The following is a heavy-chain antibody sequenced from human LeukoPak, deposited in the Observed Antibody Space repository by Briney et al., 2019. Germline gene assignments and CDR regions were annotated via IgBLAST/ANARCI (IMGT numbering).Heavy chain of an antibody. J-gene: IGHJ4*02. V-gene: IGHV1-24*01. CDR2: FDPEDGET. D-gene: IGHD1-7*01. CDR1: GYTLTELS. Sequence: ASVKVSCXVPGYTLTELSMHWVRQAPGKGLEWMGGFDPEDGETIYAQKFQGRVTMTEDTSTDTAYMELSSLRSEDTAVYYCATEFGNWNYEGDWGQGTLVTVSS. CDR3: ATEFGNWNYEGD.